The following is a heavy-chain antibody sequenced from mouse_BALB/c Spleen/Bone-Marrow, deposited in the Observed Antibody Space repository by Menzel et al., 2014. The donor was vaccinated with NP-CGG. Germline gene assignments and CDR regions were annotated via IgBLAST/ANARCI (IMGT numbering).Heavy chain of an antibody. CDR3: ARYYYRTMDY. CDR2: IDPANGNT. D-gene: IGHD1-1*01. Sequence: EVQLVESGAELVKPGASVELSCTASGFNIKDTYMHWVKQRPEQGLEWIGRIDPANGNTKYDPKFQGRATVTADTSSSTAYLQLSSLTSEDTAVYYCARYYYRTMDYWGQGTSVTVSS. CDR1: GFNIKDTY. J-gene: IGHJ4*01. V-gene: IGHV14-3*02.